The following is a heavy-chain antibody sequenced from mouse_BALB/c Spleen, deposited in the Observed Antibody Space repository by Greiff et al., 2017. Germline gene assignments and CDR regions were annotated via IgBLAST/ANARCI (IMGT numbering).Heavy chain of an antibody. V-gene: IGHV1-15*01. CDR3: AKGTVVAPFDY. Sequence: QVQLQQSGAELVRPGASVTLSCKASGYTFTDYEMHWVKQTPVHGLEWIGAIDPETGGTAYNQKFKGKATLTADKSSSTAYMELRSLTSEDSAVYYCAKGTVVAPFDYWGQGTTLTVSS. D-gene: IGHD1-1*01. CDR2: IDPETGGT. J-gene: IGHJ2*01. CDR1: GYTFTDYE.